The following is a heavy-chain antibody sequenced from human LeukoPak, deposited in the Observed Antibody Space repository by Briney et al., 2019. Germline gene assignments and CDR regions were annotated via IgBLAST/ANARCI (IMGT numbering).Heavy chain of an antibody. D-gene: IGHD3-16*01. CDR1: GLSFSDFN. CDR2: ISSTSTNI. Sequence: GGSLRLSCAASGLSFSDFNMNWLRQAPGKGLEWISYISSTSTNIYYADSVKGRFTISRDNAKNSLYLQMSSLRAEDTAIYYCARGTYASENSYWGQGTLVTVSS. CDR3: ARGTYASENSY. J-gene: IGHJ4*02. V-gene: IGHV3-48*01.